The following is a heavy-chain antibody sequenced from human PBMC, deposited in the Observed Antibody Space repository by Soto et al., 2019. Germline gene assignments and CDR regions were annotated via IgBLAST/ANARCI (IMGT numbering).Heavy chain of an antibody. Sequence: SETLSLNCTVSGGSISGYYWSWIRQPPGKGLEWIGYIYYSGSTNYNPSLKSRVTISVDTSKNQFSLKLSSVTAADTAVYYCARHHDSWGQGTLVTVS. CDR3: ARHHDS. CDR2: IYYSGST. J-gene: IGHJ4*02. V-gene: IGHV4-59*08. CDR1: GGSISGYY.